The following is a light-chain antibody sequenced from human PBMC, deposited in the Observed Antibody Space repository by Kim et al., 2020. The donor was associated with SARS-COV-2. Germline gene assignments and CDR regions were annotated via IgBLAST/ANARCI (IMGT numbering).Light chain of an antibody. CDR1: SSDVGGYNY. CDR3: CSYAGSYPWV. V-gene: IGLV2-11*01. Sequence: GQSVTISCTGTSSDVGGYNYVSWYPQHPCKAPKLMIYDVSKRPSGVPDRFSGSKSGNTASLTISGLQAEDEADYYCCSYAGSYPWVFGGGTQLIVL. CDR2: DVS. J-gene: IGLJ3*02.